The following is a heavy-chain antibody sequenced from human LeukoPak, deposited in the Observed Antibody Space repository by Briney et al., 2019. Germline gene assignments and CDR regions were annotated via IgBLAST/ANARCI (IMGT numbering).Heavy chain of an antibody. D-gene: IGHD2-21*02. CDR3: ARVCGGDCYSDFDY. J-gene: IGHJ4*02. CDR1: GFTFSDYY. Sequence: GGSLRLSCAASGFTFSDYYMSWIRQAPGKGLEWVSYISSSSSYTNHADSVKGRFTISRDNAKNSLYLQMNSLRAEDTAVYYCARVCGGDCYSDFDYWGQGTLVTVSS. V-gene: IGHV3-11*06. CDR2: ISSSSSYT.